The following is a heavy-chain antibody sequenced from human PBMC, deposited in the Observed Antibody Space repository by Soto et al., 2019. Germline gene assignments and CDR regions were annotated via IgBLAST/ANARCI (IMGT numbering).Heavy chain of an antibody. D-gene: IGHD1-26*01. V-gene: IGHV1-3*01. J-gene: IGHJ3*01. Sequence: QVQLVQSGAEVKKPGASVKLSCRAVGYNVTTQTRNWVRQAPGQSLEWRGWIRAGDDKTKYSQKFQGRVTITSDTSASTVYMELTSLTSEDTAVYYCARDIVTLGPRANDAFDLWGQGTLVTVSS. CDR1: GYNVTTQT. CDR2: IRAGDDKT. CDR3: ARDIVTLGPRANDAFDL.